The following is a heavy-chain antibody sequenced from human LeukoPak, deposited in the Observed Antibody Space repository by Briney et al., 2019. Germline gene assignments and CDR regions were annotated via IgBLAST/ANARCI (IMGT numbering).Heavy chain of an antibody. J-gene: IGHJ4*02. CDR2: NFYSGST. Sequence: SETLSLTCTVSGGSVNSGSYYWSWFSQPPRKGLEWVGYNFYSGSTNYNPSLKSRVTISIDTSKNQFSLKLSSVTAADTAVYYCARGAYSSAAFDYWGQGTLVTVSS. CDR1: GGSVNSGSYY. CDR3: ARGAYSSAAFDY. V-gene: IGHV4-61*01. D-gene: IGHD6-19*01.